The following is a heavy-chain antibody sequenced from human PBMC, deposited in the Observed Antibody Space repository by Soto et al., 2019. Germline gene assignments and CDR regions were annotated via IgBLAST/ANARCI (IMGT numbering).Heavy chain of an antibody. CDR3: VRGVLS. V-gene: IGHV4-31*03. CDR2: IHHSGST. Sequence: SETLSLTCNVSGGNISSGGYYWTWIRQHPGKGLEWIGNIHHSGSTFYNPSLKSRVSISVDTSKNQFSLKLSSVTAADTAVYFCVRGVLSWGQGTLVTVSS. J-gene: IGHJ1*01. D-gene: IGHD3-10*01. CDR1: GGNISSGGYY.